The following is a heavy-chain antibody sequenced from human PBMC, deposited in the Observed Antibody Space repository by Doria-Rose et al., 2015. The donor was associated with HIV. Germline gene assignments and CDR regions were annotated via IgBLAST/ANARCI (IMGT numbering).Heavy chain of an antibody. CDR1: GVSLSSPGMG. CDR2: IFSDDER. D-gene: IGHD6-13*01. J-gene: IGHJ4*02. CDR3: ARIKSSRWYHKYYFDF. V-gene: IGHV2-26*01. Sequence: QITLKESGPVLVKPTETLTLTCTVSGVSLSSPGMGVSWIRQPPGKALEWPANIFSDDERSYKTSLKSRLTISRGTSKSQVVLTMTDMDPADTATYYCARIKSSRWYHKYYFDFWGQGTLVIVSA.